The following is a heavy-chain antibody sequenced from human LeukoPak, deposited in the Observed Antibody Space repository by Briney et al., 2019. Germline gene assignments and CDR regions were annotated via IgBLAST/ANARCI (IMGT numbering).Heavy chain of an antibody. Sequence: GASVKVSCKASAHTFKNYYMHWVRQAPGQGLEWMGRISLSAGSISYAQKFRGSLTISRDTSTSTVYMELSSLRSEDTAVCYCAKDAGDKSNYYGLDVWGQGTTVTVSS. J-gene: IGHJ6*02. D-gene: IGHD1-26*01. V-gene: IGHV1-46*02. CDR3: AKDAGDKSNYYGLDV. CDR1: AHTFKNYY. CDR2: ISLSAGSI.